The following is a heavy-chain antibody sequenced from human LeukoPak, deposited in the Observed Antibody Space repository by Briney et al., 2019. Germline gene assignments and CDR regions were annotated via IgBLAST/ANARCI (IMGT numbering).Heavy chain of an antibody. V-gene: IGHV3-7*01. CDR3: EREGYCSGGICSYDN. Sequence: GGSLRLSCAASGFTFSNYWMNWVRQAPGKGLEWVARIKQDGSEKYYVESVKGRFTISRDNAKKSVYLQMDSLRAEDTAVYYCEREGYCSGGICSYDNWGQGTLVTVSS. CDR2: IKQDGSEK. D-gene: IGHD2-15*01. CDR1: GFTFSNYW. J-gene: IGHJ4*02.